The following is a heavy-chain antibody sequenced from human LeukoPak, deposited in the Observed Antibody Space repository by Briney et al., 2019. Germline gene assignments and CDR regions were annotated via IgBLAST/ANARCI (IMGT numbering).Heavy chain of an antibody. CDR3: ASPPFLGGDYADY. V-gene: IGHV4-34*01. D-gene: IGHD2/OR15-2a*01. Sequence: SETLSLTCAVYGGSFSGYYWSWIRQPPGKGLEWIGEINHSGSTNYNPSLKSRVTISVDTSKNQFSLKLGSVTAADTAVYYCASPPFLGGDYADYWGQGTLVTVSS. CDR1: GGSFSGYY. CDR2: INHSGST. J-gene: IGHJ4*02.